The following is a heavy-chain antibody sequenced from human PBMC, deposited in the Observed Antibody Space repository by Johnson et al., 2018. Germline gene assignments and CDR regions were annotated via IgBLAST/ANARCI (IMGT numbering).Heavy chain of an antibody. D-gene: IGHD5-24*01. CDR1: GFTFSNFG. V-gene: IGHV3-33*01. J-gene: IGHJ1*01. CDR3: ARDHEKRALRHAAEYFQH. CDR2: IWSDGSNK. Sequence: QVQLVESGGGVVQPGKSLRLSCAASGFTFSNFGMHWVRQVPGKGLEWVATIWSDGSNKYYADSVRGQFTISRDNSKNTLYLQMNSLEAEDTAVYYCARDHEKRALRHAAEYFQHWGQGTLVIVSS.